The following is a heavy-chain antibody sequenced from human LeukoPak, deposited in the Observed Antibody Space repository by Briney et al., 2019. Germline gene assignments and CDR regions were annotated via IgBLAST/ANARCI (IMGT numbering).Heavy chain of an antibody. CDR1: GFTFDDYA. CDR3: AKDMSNGVVRGADPFDY. V-gene: IGHV3-9*01. J-gene: IGHJ4*02. CDR2: ISWNSGSI. D-gene: IGHD3-10*01. Sequence: GGSLRLSCAASGFTFDDYAMHWVRQAPGKGLEWVSGISWNSGSIGYADSVKGRFTISRDNAKNSLYLQMNSLRAEDTALYYCAKDMSNGVVRGADPFDYWGQGTLVTVSS.